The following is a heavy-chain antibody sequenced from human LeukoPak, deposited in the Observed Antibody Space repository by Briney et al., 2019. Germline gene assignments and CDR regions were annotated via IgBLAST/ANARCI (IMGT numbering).Heavy chain of an antibody. J-gene: IGHJ4*02. Sequence: GSSVTVSCKASGGTFSSYAISWVRQAPGQGLEWMGGIIPIFGTANYAQKFQGRVTITTDESTSTAYMELSSLRSEDTAVYYCARDLAMTTVTTGVGFDYWGQGTLVTVSS. V-gene: IGHV1-69*05. CDR2: IIPIFGTA. D-gene: IGHD4-17*01. CDR1: GGTFSSYA. CDR3: ARDLAMTTVTTGVGFDY.